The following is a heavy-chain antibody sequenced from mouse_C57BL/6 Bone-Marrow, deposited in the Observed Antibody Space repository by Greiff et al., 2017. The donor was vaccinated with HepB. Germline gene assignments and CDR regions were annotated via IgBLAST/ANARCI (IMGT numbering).Heavy chain of an antibody. V-gene: IGHV1-81*01. J-gene: IGHJ2*01. CDR2: IYPRSGNT. CDR3: ARVDYYGSSTYFDY. Sequence: QVQLQQSGAELARPGASVKLSCKASGYTFTSYGISWVKQRTGQGLEWIGEIYPRSGNTYYNEKFKGKATLTADKSSSTAYLELRSLTSEDSAVYFCARVDYYGSSTYFDYWGQGTTLTVSS. CDR1: GYTFTSYG. D-gene: IGHD1-1*01.